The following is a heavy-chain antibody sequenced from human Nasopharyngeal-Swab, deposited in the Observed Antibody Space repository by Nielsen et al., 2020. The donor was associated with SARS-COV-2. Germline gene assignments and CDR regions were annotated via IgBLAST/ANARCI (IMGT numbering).Heavy chain of an antibody. CDR3: ASPRSPYVVMTAIFDY. Sequence: GESLKISCAASGFSFSRSWMHWVCQAPEKGLEWVADIKCDGSDKYYVDSVKGRLTISRDNAKNSLYLQMNSLRAEDTAVYYCASPRSPYVVMTAIFDYWGQGTLVTVSS. CDR1: GFSFSRSW. CDR2: IKCDGSDK. J-gene: IGHJ4*02. V-gene: IGHV3-52*01. D-gene: IGHD2-21*02.